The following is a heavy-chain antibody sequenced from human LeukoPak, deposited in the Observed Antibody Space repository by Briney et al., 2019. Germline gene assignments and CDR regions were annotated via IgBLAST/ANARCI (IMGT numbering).Heavy chain of an antibody. J-gene: IGHJ3*02. V-gene: IGHV3-23*01. CDR3: AKSPTGVNDAFEI. CDR1: GFIFSTYA. D-gene: IGHD7-27*01. Sequence: PGGSLRLSCAASGFIFSTYAMSWVRQAPGKGLEWVSGISGSGGNTYYAESVKGRFSISRDNSKNTVFLQMSSLRAEDTAVYYCAKSPTGVNDAFEIWSQGTMVTVSS. CDR2: ISGSGGNT.